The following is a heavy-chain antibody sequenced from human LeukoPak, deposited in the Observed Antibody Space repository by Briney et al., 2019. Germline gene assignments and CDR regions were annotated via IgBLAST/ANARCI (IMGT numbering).Heavy chain of an antibody. CDR3: ARDRSIAASGRSWYFDL. CDR2: INPSGGST. J-gene: IGHJ2*01. V-gene: IGHV1-46*01. CDR1: GYTFTGYY. Sequence: ASVKVSCKASGYTFTGYYMHWVRQAPGQGLEWMGIINPSGGSTFYAHKFQGRVTMTRDMSTSTVYMELSSLRSEDTAVYYCARDRSIAASGRSWYFDLWGRGTLVTVSS. D-gene: IGHD6-13*01.